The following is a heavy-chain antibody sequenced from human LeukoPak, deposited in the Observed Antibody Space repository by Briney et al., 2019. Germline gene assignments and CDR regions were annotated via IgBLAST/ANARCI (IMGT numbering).Heavy chain of an antibody. V-gene: IGHV3-7*03. Sequence: GGSLRLSCVASGFRFIDYWMTWVRQAPGRGLEWVANINQNGSEIYYLDSVEGRFTISRDNAKNSLFLQMNSLRVEDTAVYYCAKAIKPHIVVVTAILYFDYWGQGTLVTVSS. CDR2: INQNGSEI. CDR1: GFRFIDYW. D-gene: IGHD2-21*02. CDR3: AKAIKPHIVVVTAILYFDY. J-gene: IGHJ4*02.